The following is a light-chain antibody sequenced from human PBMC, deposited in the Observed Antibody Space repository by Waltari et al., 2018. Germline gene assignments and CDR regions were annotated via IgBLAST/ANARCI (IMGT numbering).Light chain of an antibody. Sequence: QSALTQPASVSGSPGQSITISCTGTTSDVGGYNSVSWYQQHPGKAPKLMIHNVSNRPSGVSNRFSDSKSGNTASLTISGLQAEDEAVYYCSSYTSTNTFGLFGGGTKLTVL. CDR3: SSYTSTNTFGL. V-gene: IGLV2-14*03. J-gene: IGLJ3*02. CDR2: NVS. CDR1: TSDVGGYNS.